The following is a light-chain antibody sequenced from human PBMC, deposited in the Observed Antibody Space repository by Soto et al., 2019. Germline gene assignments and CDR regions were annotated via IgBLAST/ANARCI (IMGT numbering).Light chain of an antibody. V-gene: IGLV2-14*01. CDR3: TSYITSSALDVI. Sequence: QSVLTQPASVSGSPGQSITISCTETSSDVGGYKYVSWYQQHPGKAPKLMIYEVSNRPSGVSNRFSGSKSGNTASLTISGLQAEDEADYYCTSYITSSALDVIFGGGTKLTVL. CDR1: SSDVGGYKY. CDR2: EVS. J-gene: IGLJ2*01.